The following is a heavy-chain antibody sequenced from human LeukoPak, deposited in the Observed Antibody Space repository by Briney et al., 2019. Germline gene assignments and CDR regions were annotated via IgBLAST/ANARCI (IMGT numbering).Heavy chain of an antibody. CDR3: ARDYKYAFDN. CDR2: IGIDSGNT. Sequence: GGSLRLSCAASGFTFSDYSTNWVRQAPGKGLEWISYIGIDSGNTNYADSVKGRFTISGDKAKNSLYLQMNSLRVEDTAAYYCARDYKYAFDNWGQGTLVTVSS. D-gene: IGHD5-24*01. V-gene: IGHV3-48*01. CDR1: GFTFSDYS. J-gene: IGHJ4*02.